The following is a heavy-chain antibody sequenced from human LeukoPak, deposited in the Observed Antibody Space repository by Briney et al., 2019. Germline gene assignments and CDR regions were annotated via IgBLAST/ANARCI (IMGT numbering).Heavy chain of an antibody. Sequence: SSETLSLTCAVYGGSFSGYYWSWIRQPPGKGLEWIGEINHSGSTNYNPSLKSRVTISVDTSKNQFSLKLSSVTAADTAVYYCARRVTLFDYWGQGTLVTVSS. D-gene: IGHD5-18*01. CDR1: GGSFSGYY. V-gene: IGHV4-34*01. CDR3: ARRVTLFDY. J-gene: IGHJ4*02. CDR2: INHSGST.